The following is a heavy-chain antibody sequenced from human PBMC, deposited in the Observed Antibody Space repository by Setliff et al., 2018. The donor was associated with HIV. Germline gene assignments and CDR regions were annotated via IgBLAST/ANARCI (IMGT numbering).Heavy chain of an antibody. CDR3: ASEDCGGGSCRPDN. J-gene: IGHJ4*02. CDR2: MYHSGST. V-gene: IGHV4-38-2*02. Sequence: PSETLSLTCTVSGYSISSGYYWGWIRQPPGKGLEWIGSMYHSGSTYYNPSLKSRVTISLDTSKNQFSLKLSSVTAADTAVYYCASEDCGGGSCRPDNWGQGTLVTVSS. CDR1: GYSISSGYY. D-gene: IGHD2-15*01.